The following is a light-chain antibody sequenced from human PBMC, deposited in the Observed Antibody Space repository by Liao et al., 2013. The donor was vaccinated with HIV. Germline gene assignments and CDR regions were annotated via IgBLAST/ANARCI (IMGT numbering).Light chain of an antibody. CDR1: NIGRKS. J-gene: IGLJ3*02. V-gene: IGLV3-21*04. CDR2: SDS. Sequence: SYELTQPPSLSVAPGKTARITCGGNNIGRKSVHWYQQKPGQAPVLVIYSDSDRPSGIPERLSGSNSGNTATLTISRVEVGDEADYYCQVWDGSSDHPFVLFGGGTKLTVL. CDR3: QVWDGSSDHPFVL.